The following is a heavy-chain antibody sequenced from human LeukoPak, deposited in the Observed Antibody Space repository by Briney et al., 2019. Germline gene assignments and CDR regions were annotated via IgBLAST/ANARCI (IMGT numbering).Heavy chain of an antibody. CDR2: INPSGGST. CDR1: GYTFTSYY. J-gene: IGHJ4*01. CDR3: AREGATVTTGDY. D-gene: IGHD4-11*01. V-gene: IGHV1-46*01. Sequence: ASVKVSCKASGYTFTSYYMHWVRQAPGQGLEWMGIINPSGGSTSYAQKFQGRVTMTRDMSTSTVYMELSSLRSEDTAVYYCAREGATVTTGDYWGHGILVTVSS.